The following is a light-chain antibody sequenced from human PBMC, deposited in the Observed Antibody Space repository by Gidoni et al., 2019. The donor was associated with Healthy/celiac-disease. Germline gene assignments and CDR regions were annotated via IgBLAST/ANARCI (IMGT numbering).Light chain of an antibody. CDR3: QSYDSSLSGYV. CDR1: SSNIGAGYD. J-gene: IGLJ1*01. CDR2: GNS. V-gene: IGLV1-40*01. Sequence: SVLPHPPSVSGAPGQRVTISCTGSSSNIGAGYDVHWYQQLPGTAPKLLIYGNSNRPSGVPDRFSGSKSGTSASLAITGLQAEDEADYYCQSYDSSLSGYVFGTGTKVTVL.